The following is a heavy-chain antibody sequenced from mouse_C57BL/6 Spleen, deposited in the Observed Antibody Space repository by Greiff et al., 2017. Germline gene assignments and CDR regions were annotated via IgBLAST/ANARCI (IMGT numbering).Heavy chain of an antibody. CDR1: GYTFTSYW. V-gene: IGHV1-64*01. J-gene: IGHJ4*01. D-gene: IGHD1-1*01. CDR3: ARMSAVLAAPDAFDY. Sequence: QVQLQQPGPELVKPGASVKLSCKASGYTFTSYWMHWVKQRPGQGLEWIGRIHPNSGGTNYNEKFKSKATLTVDKSSSTAYMQLSSLPSEASAVDYCARMSAVLAAPDAFDYWGQGTSVTVSS. CDR2: IHPNSGGT.